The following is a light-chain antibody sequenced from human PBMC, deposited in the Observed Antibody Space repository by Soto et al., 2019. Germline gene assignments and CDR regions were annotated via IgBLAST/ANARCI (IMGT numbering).Light chain of an antibody. CDR3: QQYDSSPVT. Sequence: EIVLTQSPGTLSLSPGERATLSCRASQSVSSSYLAWYQQKPCQAPRLLIYGASSRATGIPDSFSGSGSGTDFTLTISRLEPEDLAVYYCQQYDSSPVTFGPGTKVDIK. J-gene: IGKJ3*01. CDR2: GAS. CDR1: QSVSSSY. V-gene: IGKV3-20*01.